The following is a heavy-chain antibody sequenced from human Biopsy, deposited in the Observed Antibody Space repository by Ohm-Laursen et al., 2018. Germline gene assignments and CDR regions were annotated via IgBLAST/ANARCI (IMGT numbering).Heavy chain of an antibody. J-gene: IGHJ5*02. Sequence: SLRLSCTASGFTFDTYWMSWVRQAPGKGLEWVANINQGGSENYYVESVKGRFTISRDNAKNSLYLQMNSLRAEDTAVYYCARDSLVGGLSWGQGTLVTVSS. CDR1: GFTFDTYW. V-gene: IGHV3-7*01. CDR3: ARDSLVGGLS. CDR2: INQGGSEN. D-gene: IGHD2-8*02.